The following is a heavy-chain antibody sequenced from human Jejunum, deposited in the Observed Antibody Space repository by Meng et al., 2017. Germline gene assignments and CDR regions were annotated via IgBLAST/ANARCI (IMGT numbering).Heavy chain of an antibody. D-gene: IGHD2-21*02. CDR2: ISNSGGYI. CDR1: GITFTGYT. Sequence: GESLKISCAASGITFTGYTMDWVRQAPGRGLEWVASISNSGGYIYYADSVKGRLTISRDNAKTSLFLQMNSLTDEDTAVYYCARVGLTVAFDIWGQGTEVTVSS. V-gene: IGHV3-21*01. J-gene: IGHJ3*02. CDR3: ARVGLTVAFDI.